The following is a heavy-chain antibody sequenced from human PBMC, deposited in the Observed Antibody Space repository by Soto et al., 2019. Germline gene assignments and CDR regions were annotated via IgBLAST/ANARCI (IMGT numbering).Heavy chain of an antibody. D-gene: IGHD6-13*01. J-gene: IGHJ5*02. Sequence: SETLSLTCAVYGGSFSGYYWSWIRQPPGKGLEWIGYIYYSGSTYCNPSLKSRVTISVDTSKNQFSLKLSSVTAADTAVYYCARERPDGSRLDPWGQGTLVTVSS. CDR1: GGSFSGYY. CDR2: IYYSGST. V-gene: IGHV4-30-4*08. CDR3: ARERPDGSRLDP.